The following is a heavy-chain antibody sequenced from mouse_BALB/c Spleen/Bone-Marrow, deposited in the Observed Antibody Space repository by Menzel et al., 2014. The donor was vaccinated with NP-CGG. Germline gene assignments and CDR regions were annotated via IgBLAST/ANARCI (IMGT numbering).Heavy chain of an antibody. D-gene: IGHD1-3*01. J-gene: IGHJ3*01. CDR3: ARGGDNFAWFAY. Sequence: VQLQQSGAELVTPGASVKLSCKASGYTFTTYWMHWVKQRPGHGLEWIGQVDPSDGYTNYSQMFKGKATLTVDKSSSTAYRQLSSLSSEDSAVYYCARGGDNFAWFAYWGQGTLVTVSA. CDR2: VDPSDGYT. CDR1: GYTFTTYW. V-gene: IGHV1-69*02.